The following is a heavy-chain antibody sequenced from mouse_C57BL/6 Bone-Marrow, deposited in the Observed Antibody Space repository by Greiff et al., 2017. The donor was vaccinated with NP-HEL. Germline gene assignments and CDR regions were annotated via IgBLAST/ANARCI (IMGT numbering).Heavy chain of an antibody. Sequence: LVESGAELARPGASVKLSCKASGYTFTSYGISWVKQRTGQGLEWIGEIYPRSGNTYYNEKFKGKATLTADKSSSTAYMELRSLTSEDSAVYFCARGDASWYFDVWGTGTTVTVSS. J-gene: IGHJ1*03. CDR2: IYPRSGNT. V-gene: IGHV1-81*01. CDR1: GYTFTSYG. CDR3: ARGDASWYFDV.